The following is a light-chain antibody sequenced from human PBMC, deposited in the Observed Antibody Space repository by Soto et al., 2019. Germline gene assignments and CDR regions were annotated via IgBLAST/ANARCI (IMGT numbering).Light chain of an antibody. CDR3: QQRDDWVS. J-gene: IGKJ4*01. CDR2: GSS. V-gene: IGKV3-15*01. CDR1: QSVSSS. Sequence: EVVMTQSPATLSVSPGDTATLSCRASQSVSSSLAWYQQKPGQPPRLLIYGSSTRATGVPARFSGSGSGTEFTLTISSLEPEDFAVYYCQQRDDWVSFGGGTKVDIK.